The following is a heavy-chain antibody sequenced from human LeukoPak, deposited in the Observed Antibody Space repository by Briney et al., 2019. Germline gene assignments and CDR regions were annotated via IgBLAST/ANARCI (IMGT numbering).Heavy chain of an antibody. CDR3: ATINDPPFDY. CDR1: GFTFSSYV. CDR2: ISDDGSNK. Sequence: GRSLRLSCAASGFTFSSYVMHWVRQAPGKGLEWVAVISDDGSNKYYADSVKGRFTISRDNSKNTLYLQMNSLRAEDTAVYYCATINDPPFDYWGQGTLVTVSS. J-gene: IGHJ4*02. D-gene: IGHD2-21*01. V-gene: IGHV3-30*04.